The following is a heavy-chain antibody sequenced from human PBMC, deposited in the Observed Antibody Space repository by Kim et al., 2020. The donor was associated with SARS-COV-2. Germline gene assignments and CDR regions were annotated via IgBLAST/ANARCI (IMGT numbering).Heavy chain of an antibody. CDR3: ARGELVATLARIDP. V-gene: IGHV3-33*01. CDR1: GFTFSSYG. Sequence: GGSLRLSCAASGFTFSSYGMHWVRQAPGKGLEWVAVIWYDGSNKYYADSVKGRFTISRDNSKNTLYLQMNSLRAEDTAVYYCARGELVATLARIDPWGQGTLVTVSS. J-gene: IGHJ5*02. D-gene: IGHD5-12*01. CDR2: IWYDGSNK.